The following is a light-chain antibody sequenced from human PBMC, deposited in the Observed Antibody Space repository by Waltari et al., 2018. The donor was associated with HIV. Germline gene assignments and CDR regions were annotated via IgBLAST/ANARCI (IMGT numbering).Light chain of an antibody. CDR3: GTWDTTLSAVV. J-gene: IGLJ2*01. CDR1: SPTIGNTY. Sequence: QSVLTQPPSVSAAPGEPVIISCSGSSPTIGNTYVSCYQQLPGTAPKLFIYDDDLRHSGIPDRFSGSRSGTSATLGITGLQTGDEADYYCGTWDTTLSAVVFGGGTKLTVL. V-gene: IGLV1-51*01. CDR2: DDD.